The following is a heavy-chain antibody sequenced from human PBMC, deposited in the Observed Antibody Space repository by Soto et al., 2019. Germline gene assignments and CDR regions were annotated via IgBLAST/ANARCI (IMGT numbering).Heavy chain of an antibody. CDR1: GGSISSYY. CDR3: ARGYFDTSAYYFRGLGY. CDR2: IYYSGST. V-gene: IGHV4-59*01. D-gene: IGHD3-22*01. Sequence: PSETLSLTCTVSGGSISSYYWSWIRQPPGKGLEWIGYIYYSGSTKYNPSLKSRVTISVDTSKNQFSLKLSSVTAADTAVYYCARGYFDTSAYYFRGLGYWGQGTLVTVSS. J-gene: IGHJ4*02.